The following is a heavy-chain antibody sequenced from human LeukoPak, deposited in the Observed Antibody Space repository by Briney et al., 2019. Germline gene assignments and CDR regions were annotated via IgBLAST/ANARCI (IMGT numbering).Heavy chain of an antibody. J-gene: IGHJ4*02. CDR3: ARDRGWRTSSWYVDF. Sequence: QPGRSLRLSCAASGFTFSSYGMHWVRQAPGKRLEWVSFIWYDGSHQNYADSVKGRSTISRDKSKNTVYLQMNSLRTEDTAVYYCARDRGWRTSSWYVDFWGQGTLVTVSS. D-gene: IGHD6-13*01. CDR2: IWYDGSHQ. V-gene: IGHV3-33*08. CDR1: GFTFSSYG.